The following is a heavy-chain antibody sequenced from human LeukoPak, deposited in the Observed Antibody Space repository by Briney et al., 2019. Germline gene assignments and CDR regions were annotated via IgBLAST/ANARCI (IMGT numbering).Heavy chain of an antibody. CDR1: GFTYSSYT. J-gene: IGHJ6*02. Sequence: PGGSLRLSCAASGFTYSSYTMRWARQAPGKGLEWVSAISGSGGSTYYADSVKGRFTISRDSSKNTLYLQMNSLRAEDTAVHYCAKVSAQWDVWGQGTTVTVSS. CDR2: ISGSGGST. D-gene: IGHD3-10*01. V-gene: IGHV3-23*01. CDR3: AKVSAQWDV.